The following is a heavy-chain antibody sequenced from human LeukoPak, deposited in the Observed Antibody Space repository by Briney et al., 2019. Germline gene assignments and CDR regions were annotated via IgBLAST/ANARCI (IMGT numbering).Heavy chain of an antibody. CDR3: ANILSYDCVWGSYRPFDY. CDR2: INPNSGGT. D-gene: IGHD3-16*02. V-gene: IGHV1-2*06. CDR1: GYTFTGYY. J-gene: IGHJ4*01. Sequence: ASVKVSCKASGYTFTGYYMHWVRQAPGQGLEWMGRINPNSGGTNYAQKFQGRVTMTRDTSISTAYMELSRLRSDDTAMYYCANILSYDCVWGSYRPFDYWGQGTLVTVSS.